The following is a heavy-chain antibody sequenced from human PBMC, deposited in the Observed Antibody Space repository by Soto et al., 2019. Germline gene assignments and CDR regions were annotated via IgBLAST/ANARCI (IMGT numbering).Heavy chain of an antibody. J-gene: IGHJ4*02. V-gene: IGHV4-61*01. CDR3: ARASTMIVVIGY. D-gene: IGHD3-22*01. CDR1: GDSISSDYYH. Sequence: SETLSLTCTVSGDSISSDYYHWTWIRQSPGKGLEWIGYIHHSGSTLYNPSLKSRVTISVDTSKNQFSLKLSSVTAADTAVYYCARASTMIVVIGYWGQGTLVT. CDR2: IHHSGST.